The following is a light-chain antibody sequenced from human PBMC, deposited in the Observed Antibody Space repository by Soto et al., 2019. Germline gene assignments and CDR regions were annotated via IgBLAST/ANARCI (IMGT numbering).Light chain of an antibody. CDR3: HQYNSWPPGT. J-gene: IGKJ2*01. CDR2: DAS. CDR1: QSISRS. V-gene: IGKV3-15*01. Sequence: EIVLTQSPAILSVSPGEGATLSCRASQSISRSLAWYQQKPGQAPRLLISDASTRATGIPARFSGSGSGTEFTLTISSLQSEDFALYYCHQYNSWPPGTFGQGTKVEIK.